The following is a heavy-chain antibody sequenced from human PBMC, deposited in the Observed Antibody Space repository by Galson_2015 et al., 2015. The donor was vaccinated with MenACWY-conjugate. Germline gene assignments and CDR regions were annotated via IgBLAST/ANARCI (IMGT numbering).Heavy chain of an antibody. Sequence: SLRLSCAASGFAFSGYAMHWVRQPPGKGLEWVAIIWYDGTNKYYADSVKGRFTISRDNSKNTLYLQMNSLRAEDTAVYYCARDPPQYCDNNYDMDVWGQGTTVTVSS. CDR3: ARDPPQYCDNNYDMDV. D-gene: IGHD3-22*01. J-gene: IGHJ6*02. V-gene: IGHV3-33*01. CDR2: IWYDGTNK. CDR1: GFAFSGYA.